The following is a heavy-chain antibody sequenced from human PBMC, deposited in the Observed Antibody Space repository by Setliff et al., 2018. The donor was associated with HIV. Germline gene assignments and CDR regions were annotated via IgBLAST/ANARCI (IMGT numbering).Heavy chain of an antibody. J-gene: IGHJ4*02. CDR2: LSGSGGST. D-gene: IGHD2-15*01. CDR1: ELTFSNYA. CDR3: AKCGGVTCYSASWYFDY. V-gene: IGHV3-23*01. Sequence: GGSLRLSCAASELTFSNYAMTWVRQAPGKGLEWVSSLSGSGGSTYYADSVKGRFTISRDNSKNTLYLRMNSLRAEDTAVYYCAKCGGVTCYSASWYFDYWGQGTLVTVS.